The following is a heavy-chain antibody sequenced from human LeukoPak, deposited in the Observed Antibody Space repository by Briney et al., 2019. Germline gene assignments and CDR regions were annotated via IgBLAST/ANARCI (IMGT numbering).Heavy chain of an antibody. J-gene: IGHJ4*02. CDR2: IYYSGST. Sequence: PSETLSLTCTVSGGTISSYYWSWIRQPPGKGLEWIGYIYYSGSTNYNPSLKSRVTISVDTSKNQFSLKLSSVTAADTAVYYCARGDYVNLVDYWGQGTLVTVSS. CDR1: GGTISSYY. CDR3: ARGDYVNLVDY. D-gene: IGHD4-17*01. V-gene: IGHV4-59*01.